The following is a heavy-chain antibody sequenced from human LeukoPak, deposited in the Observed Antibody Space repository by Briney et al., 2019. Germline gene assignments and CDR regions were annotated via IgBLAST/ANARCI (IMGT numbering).Heavy chain of an antibody. J-gene: IGHJ5*02. CDR3: AKRGEGVSNRWYMNNWFDP. V-gene: IGHV1-8*01. CDR2: MNPNSGNT. CDR1: GYTFTSYD. Sequence: ASVKVSCKASGYTFTSYDINWVRQATGQGLEWMGWMNPNSGNTGYAQKFQGRVTMTRDTSISTAYMELSRLRSDDTAVYYCAKRGEGVSNRWYMNNWFDPWGQGTRVTVSS. D-gene: IGHD6-13*01.